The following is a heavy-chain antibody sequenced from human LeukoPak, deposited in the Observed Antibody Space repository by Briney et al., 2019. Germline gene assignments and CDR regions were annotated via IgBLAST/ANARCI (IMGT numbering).Heavy chain of an antibody. CDR1: GYTFTSYG. J-gene: IGHJ6*02. CDR3: ARDQGITMIVRYGFGMDV. Sequence: GASVKVSCKASGYTFTSYGISWVRQAPGHRLEWMGWISAYNGNTNYAQKLQGRVTMTTDTSTSKAYMELRSLRSDDTAVYYCARDQGITMIVRYGFGMDVWGQGTTVTVSS. CDR2: ISAYNGNT. D-gene: IGHD3-22*01. V-gene: IGHV1-18*01.